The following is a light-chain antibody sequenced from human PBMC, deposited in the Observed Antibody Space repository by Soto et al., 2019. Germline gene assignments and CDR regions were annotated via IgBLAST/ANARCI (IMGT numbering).Light chain of an antibody. CDR1: QGIRNS. Sequence: DIQLTQSPSSLSASVGDRVTISCRASQGIRNSLAWYQQKPGKVPKALIFAASSLQSGVPSKFSGSGSGTDFTLTITSLQPEDFATYYCQQYSDYPVTFGQGTRLEIK. V-gene: IGKV1-16*02. CDR2: AAS. CDR3: QQYSDYPVT. J-gene: IGKJ5*01.